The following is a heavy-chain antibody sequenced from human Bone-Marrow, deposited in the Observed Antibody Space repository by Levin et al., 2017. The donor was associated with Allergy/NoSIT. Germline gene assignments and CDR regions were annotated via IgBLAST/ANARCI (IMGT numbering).Heavy chain of an antibody. J-gene: IGHJ6*03. CDR2: IWYDGSNK. V-gene: IGHV3-33*01. CDR3: ARDFYISSYYYMDV. D-gene: IGHD6-13*01. CDR1: GFTFRSYG. Sequence: PSGGSLRLSCAASGFTFRSYGMHWVRQAPGKGLEWVAVIWYDGSNKYYADAVKGRFTISRDNSKNRLYLQMHSLRAEDTAVYYCARDFYISSYYYMDVWGKGTTVTVSS.